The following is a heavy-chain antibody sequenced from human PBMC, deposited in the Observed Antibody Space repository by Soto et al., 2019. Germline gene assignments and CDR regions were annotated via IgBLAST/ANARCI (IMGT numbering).Heavy chain of an antibody. CDR1: GGTFSSYA. V-gene: IGHV1-69*06. CDR3: ASLSNSPPYGDYSHAFDI. D-gene: IGHD4-17*01. J-gene: IGHJ3*02. Sequence: ASVKVSCKASGGTFSSYAISWVRQAPGQGLEWMGGIIPIFGTANYAQKFQGRVTITADKSTSTAYMELSSLRSEDTAVYYCASLSNSPPYGDYSHAFDIWGQGTMVTVS. CDR2: IIPIFGTA.